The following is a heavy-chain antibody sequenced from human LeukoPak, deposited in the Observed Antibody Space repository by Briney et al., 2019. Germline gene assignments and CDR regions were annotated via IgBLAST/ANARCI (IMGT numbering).Heavy chain of an antibody. Sequence: GGSLRLSCAASGFTFSSYAMSWVRQAPGKGLEWVSAISGSGGSTYYADSVKGRFTISRDNSKNTLYLQMNSLRADDTVVYYCAKQPIAAAGIQYYFDSWGKGTLVSVSS. CDR2: ISGSGGST. J-gene: IGHJ4*02. V-gene: IGHV3-23*01. D-gene: IGHD6-13*01. CDR1: GFTFSSYA. CDR3: AKQPIAAAGIQYYFDS.